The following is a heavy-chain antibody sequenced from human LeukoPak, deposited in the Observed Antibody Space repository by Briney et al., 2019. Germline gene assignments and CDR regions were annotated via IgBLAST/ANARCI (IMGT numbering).Heavy chain of an antibody. J-gene: IGHJ5*02. D-gene: IGHD2-15*01. Sequence: GASVKVSCKASGYTFNTYGITWVRQAPGQGLEWMGWISGYNGKTKYAQNLQDRVAMTTDTSTTTAYMELRSLRSDGTAVYYCARAGAVVDNWFDPWGQGTLVTVSS. CDR2: ISGYNGKT. CDR1: GYTFNTYG. V-gene: IGHV1-18*01. CDR3: ARAGAVVDNWFDP.